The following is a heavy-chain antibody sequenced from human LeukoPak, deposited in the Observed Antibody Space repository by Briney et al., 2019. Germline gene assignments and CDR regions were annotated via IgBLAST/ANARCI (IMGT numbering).Heavy chain of an antibody. Sequence: PSETLSLTCTVSGGSISSYYWSWIRQPPGKGLEWIGYIYSSGITNYNPSLKSRVTISVDTSKNRFSLRLSSVTAADTAVYYCARGLWFGVGYYYMDVWGKGTTVTVSS. V-gene: IGHV4-59*01. CDR2: IYSSGIT. CDR3: ARGLWFGVGYYYMDV. J-gene: IGHJ6*03. D-gene: IGHD3-10*01. CDR1: GGSISSYY.